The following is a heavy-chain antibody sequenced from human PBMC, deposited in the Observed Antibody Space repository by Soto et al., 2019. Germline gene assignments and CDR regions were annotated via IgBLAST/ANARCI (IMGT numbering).Heavy chain of an antibody. CDR2: IYYSGNT. Sequence: QVQLQESGPGLVKPSQTLSLTCIVSGGSISSNDFYWSWIRQHPGKGLEWIGYIYYSGNTYYNPSLKSRVTILVDTSKNPFSLKVSSVTAADTAVYYFARLIGSLQSWFDPWGQGTLVTVSS. J-gene: IGHJ5*02. CDR1: GGSISSNDFY. D-gene: IGHD3-16*02. V-gene: IGHV4-31*03. CDR3: ARLIGSLQSWFDP.